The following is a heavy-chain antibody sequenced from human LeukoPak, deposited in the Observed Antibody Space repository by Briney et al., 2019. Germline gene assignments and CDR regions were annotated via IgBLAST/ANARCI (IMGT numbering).Heavy chain of an antibody. J-gene: IGHJ4*02. V-gene: IGHV4-59*01. D-gene: IGHD1-7*01. CDR3: ARQLELRESFDY. CDR2: IYYSGST. Sequence: PSETLSLTCTVSGGSISSYYWSWIRQPPGKGLEWIGYIYYSGSTNYNPSLKSRVTISVDTSKNQFSLKLSSVTAADTAVYYCARQLELRESFDYWGQGTLVTVSS. CDR1: GGSISSYY.